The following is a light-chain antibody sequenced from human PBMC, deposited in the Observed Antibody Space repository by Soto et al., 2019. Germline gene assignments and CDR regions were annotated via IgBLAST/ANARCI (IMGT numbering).Light chain of an antibody. CDR1: SSDVGGYNY. CDR3: RSYTSSSIDDV. Sequence: QSALTQPASVSGSPGQSITISCTGTSSDVGGYNYVSWYQQQPGKAPKLMIYEVSNRPSGVSNRFSGSKSGNTASLTISGLQAEDEADYYCRSYTSSSIDDVFGTGTKLTVL. CDR2: EVS. V-gene: IGLV2-14*01. J-gene: IGLJ1*01.